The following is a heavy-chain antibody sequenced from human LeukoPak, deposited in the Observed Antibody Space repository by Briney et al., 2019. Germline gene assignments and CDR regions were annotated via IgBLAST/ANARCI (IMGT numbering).Heavy chain of an antibody. J-gene: IGHJ3*02. Sequence: SETLSLTCTVSGGSISSYYWSWIRQPPGKGLEWLGYIYYSGSTNYNPSLKSRVTISVDTSKSQFSLKLSSVTAADTAVYYCASLWPYQLSAFDIWGQGTMVTVSS. CDR1: GGSISSYY. V-gene: IGHV4-59*12. CDR3: ASLWPYQLSAFDI. CDR2: IYYSGST. D-gene: IGHD2-2*01.